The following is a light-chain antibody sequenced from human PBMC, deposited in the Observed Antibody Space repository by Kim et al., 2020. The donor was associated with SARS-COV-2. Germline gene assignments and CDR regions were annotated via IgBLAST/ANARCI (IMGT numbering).Light chain of an antibody. CDR2: QDS. J-gene: IGLJ2*01. CDR3: QAWDSSTAV. Sequence: SYELTHPPSVSVSPGQTASITCSGDKLGDKYACWYHQKPGQSPVLVIYQDSKRPSGIPERFSGSNSGNTATLTISGTPAMDEADYYCQAWDSSTAVFGGG. CDR1: KLGDKY. V-gene: IGLV3-1*01.